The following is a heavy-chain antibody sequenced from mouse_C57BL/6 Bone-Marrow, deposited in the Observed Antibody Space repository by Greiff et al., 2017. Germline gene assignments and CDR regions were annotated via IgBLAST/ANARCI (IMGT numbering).Heavy chain of an antibody. D-gene: IGHD1-1*01. Sequence: VQLQQPGAELVRPGSSVTLSCKASGYTFTSYWMDWVKQRPGQGLEWIGNIYPSASETHYNQKFKDKATLTVDKSSSAAYMQLSSLTSEDSAVYYCARESFTTIGATKRFADWGQGTLVTVSA. CDR2: IYPSASET. V-gene: IGHV1-61*01. J-gene: IGHJ3*01. CDR1: GYTFTSYW. CDR3: ARESFTTIGATKRFAD.